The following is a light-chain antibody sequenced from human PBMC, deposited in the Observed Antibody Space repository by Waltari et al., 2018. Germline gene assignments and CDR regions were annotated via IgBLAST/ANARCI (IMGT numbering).Light chain of an antibody. CDR1: QSLSSTY. CDR3: QQYGRSPYT. J-gene: IGKJ2*01. Sequence: EIVLTQSPGTLYLSPGERATLSCRASQSLSSTYLAWYQQKPGQAPRLLIYGASSRATGIPDRFSGSGSGTDFTLSISRLEPEDSAVYYCQQYGRSPYTFGQGTKLEIK. CDR2: GAS. V-gene: IGKV3-20*01.